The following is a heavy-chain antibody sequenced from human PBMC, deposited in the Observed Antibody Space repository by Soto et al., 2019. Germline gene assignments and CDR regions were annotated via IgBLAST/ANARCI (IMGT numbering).Heavy chain of an antibody. CDR2: VYYSGST. CDR3: ARGYFSGWYYFDF. D-gene: IGHD6-19*01. Sequence: QLQLQASGPGLVKPSETLSLTCTVSGDSISSSSYYWGWIRQPPGKGLEWIGSVYYSGSTYYNPSLKSRVTISVDTSKIQFYLQLSYVTAVDKAVDYCARGYFSGWYYFDFWGQGTMVTVSS. CDR1: GDSISSSSYY. V-gene: IGHV4-39*01. J-gene: IGHJ4*02.